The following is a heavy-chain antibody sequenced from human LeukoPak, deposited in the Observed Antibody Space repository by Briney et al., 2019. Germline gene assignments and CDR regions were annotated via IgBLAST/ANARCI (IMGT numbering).Heavy chain of an antibody. CDR1: GYTFTTYG. D-gene: IGHD1-26*01. Sequence: GASVTVSCKTSGYTFTTYGIHWVRQAPGQGLEWMGRINTGAGDAYYSQKMQGRVTITRDTYANTAYMELSSLTSEDTAVYFCARDAVVGLGVAFDIWGQGTVVAVSS. V-gene: IGHV1-3*04. CDR3: ARDAVVGLGVAFDI. J-gene: IGHJ3*02. CDR2: INTGAGDA.